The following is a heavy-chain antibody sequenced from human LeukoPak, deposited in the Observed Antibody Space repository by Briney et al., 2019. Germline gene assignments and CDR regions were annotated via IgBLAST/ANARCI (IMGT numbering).Heavy chain of an antibody. CDR3: ARGRDDYGGNGFDY. V-gene: IGHV1-2*02. D-gene: IGHD4-23*01. CDR2: INPNSGGT. J-gene: IGHJ4*02. CDR1: GYTFTGYY. Sequence: ASVKVSCKASGYTFTGYYMHWVRQAPGQGLEWMGWINPNSGGTNYAQKFQGRVTMTRDTSISTAYMELSRLRSEDTAVYYCARGRDDYGGNGFDYWGQGTLVTVSS.